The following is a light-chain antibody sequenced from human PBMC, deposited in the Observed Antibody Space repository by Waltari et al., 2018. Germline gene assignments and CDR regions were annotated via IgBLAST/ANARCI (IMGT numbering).Light chain of an antibody. CDR2: RAS. CDR1: QSVGSSS. J-gene: IGKJ1*01. Sequence: EIVLTKSPGTASLSPGERVPLPCRASQSVGSSSLAWYQQKPGQAPRLVIYRASRRATGIPDRFSGSGSGTDFSLTISRLEPEDFAVYYCQQHGTLPATFGQGTKVEIK. V-gene: IGKV3-20*01. CDR3: QQHGTLPAT.